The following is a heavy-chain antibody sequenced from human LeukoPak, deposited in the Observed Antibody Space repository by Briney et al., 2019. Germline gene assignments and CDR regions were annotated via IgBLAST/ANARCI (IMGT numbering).Heavy chain of an antibody. CDR1: GGSFSGYY. D-gene: IGHD3-22*01. CDR3: AAGGYYDSSGYTNREFDY. Sequence: SETLSLTCAVYGGSFSGYYWSRIRQPPGKGLEWIGEINHSGSTNYNPSLKSRVTISVDTSKNQFSLKLSSVTAADTAVYYCAAGGYYDSSGYTNREFDYWGQGTLVTVSS. J-gene: IGHJ4*02. CDR2: INHSGST. V-gene: IGHV4-34*01.